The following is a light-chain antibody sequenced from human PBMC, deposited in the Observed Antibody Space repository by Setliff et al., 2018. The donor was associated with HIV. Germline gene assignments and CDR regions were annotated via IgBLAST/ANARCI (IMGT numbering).Light chain of an antibody. J-gene: IGLJ2*01. V-gene: IGLV1-47*01. Sequence: QSVLTQPPSTSGTPGQRVTISCSGSSSHIGGNYVYWYQQVTGTAPTLLIYWNNHRPSGVPDRFSASKSGTSASLAISGLRSEDEAYYYCATLDDSLIGWFFGGGTKVTVL. CDR2: WNN. CDR3: ATLDDSLIGWF. CDR1: SSHIGGNY.